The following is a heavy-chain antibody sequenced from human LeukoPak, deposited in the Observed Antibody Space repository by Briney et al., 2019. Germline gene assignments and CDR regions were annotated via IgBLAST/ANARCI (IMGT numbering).Heavy chain of an antibody. J-gene: IGHJ1*01. CDR3: AVAGTMKVYFQH. Sequence: GGSLRLSCAASGFTFSSYGMHWVRQAPGKGLEWVAVIWYDGSNKYYADSVKGRFTISRDNSKNTLYLQVNSLRAEDTAVYYCAVAGTMKVYFQHWGQGTLVTVSS. CDR1: GFTFSSYG. V-gene: IGHV3-33*01. CDR2: IWYDGSNK. D-gene: IGHD6-19*01.